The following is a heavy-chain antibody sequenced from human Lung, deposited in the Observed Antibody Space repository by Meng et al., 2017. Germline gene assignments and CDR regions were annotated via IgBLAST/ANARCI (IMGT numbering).Heavy chain of an antibody. D-gene: IGHD6-13*01. CDR3: ATGAAAADH. Sequence: EGQLVASGGGLVKPGGSLRLSCVASGFSFTDAWMSWVRQAPGKGLEWVGRIKSNSDGGTTDYAAPVKGRFTISRDDSKNTLYLQMNSLITEDTAVYFCATGAAAADHWGQGTLVTVSS. CDR1: GFSFTDAW. V-gene: IGHV3-15*01. CDR2: IKSNSDGGTT. J-gene: IGHJ4*02.